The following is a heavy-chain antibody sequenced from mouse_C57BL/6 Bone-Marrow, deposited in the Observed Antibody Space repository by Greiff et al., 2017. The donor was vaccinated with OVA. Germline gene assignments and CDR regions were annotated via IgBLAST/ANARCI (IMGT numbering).Heavy chain of an antibody. CDR3: TTRRLLPFDF. Sequence: EVQLQQSGAELVRPGASVKLSCTASGFNIKDDYMHWVKQRPEQGLEWIGWIDPENGDTEYASKFQGKATITADTSSNTAYLQLSSLTSEDTADYYCTTRRLLPFDFWGRGTTLTVSS. CDR1: GFNIKDDY. CDR2: IDPENGDT. D-gene: IGHD2-3*01. J-gene: IGHJ2*01. V-gene: IGHV14-4*01.